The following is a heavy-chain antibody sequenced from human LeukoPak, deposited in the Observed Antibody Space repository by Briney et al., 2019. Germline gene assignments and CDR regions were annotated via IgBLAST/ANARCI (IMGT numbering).Heavy chain of an antibody. Sequence: PGGSLRLSCAASGFAFSSYAMSWVRQAPGKGLEWVSYISSSSSTIYYVDSVKGRFTISRDNAKNSLYLQMNSLRDEDTAVYYCAIPLTGYSSLDYWGQGALVTVSS. CDR2: ISSSSSTI. V-gene: IGHV3-48*02. D-gene: IGHD6-19*01. CDR1: GFAFSSYA. J-gene: IGHJ4*02. CDR3: AIPLTGYSSLDY.